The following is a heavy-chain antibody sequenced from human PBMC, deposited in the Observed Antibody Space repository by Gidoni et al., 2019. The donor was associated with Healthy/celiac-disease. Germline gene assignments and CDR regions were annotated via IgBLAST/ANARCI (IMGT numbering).Heavy chain of an antibody. D-gene: IGHD3-10*01. CDR3: ARGRTDYYGSGMPDEIDY. J-gene: IGHJ4*02. Sequence: QVQLVQSGAEVKKPGASVKVSCKASGYTFTSYYMHWVRQAPGQGLEWMGIINPSGGSTSYAQKFQGRVTMTRDTSTSTVYMELSSLRSEDTAVYYCARGRTDYYGSGMPDEIDYWGQGTLVTVSS. CDR2: INPSGGST. V-gene: IGHV1-46*01. CDR1: GYTFTSYY.